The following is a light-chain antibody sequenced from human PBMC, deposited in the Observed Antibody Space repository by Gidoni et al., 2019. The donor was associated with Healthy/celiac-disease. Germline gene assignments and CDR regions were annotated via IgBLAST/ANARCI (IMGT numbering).Light chain of an antibody. CDR1: QGISSY. V-gene: IGKV1-9*01. CDR2: AAS. Sequence: DIQLTQSPSFLSASVGDRVTITCRASQGISSYLAWYQQKPGKAPKLLIYAASTLQSGVPSRFSGSGSGTEFTLTISSLQPEDFATYYCQQLNSYLYTFGQGTKLEFK. J-gene: IGKJ2*01. CDR3: QQLNSYLYT.